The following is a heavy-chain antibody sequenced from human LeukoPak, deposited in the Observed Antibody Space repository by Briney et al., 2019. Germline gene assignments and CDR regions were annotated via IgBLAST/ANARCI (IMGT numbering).Heavy chain of an antibody. Sequence: ASVKVSYKASGYTFTGYYMHWVRQAPGQGLEWMGWINPNSGGTNYAQKFQGRVTMTRDTSISTAYMELSRLRSDDTAVYYCARKRTAGRGIAAASVGTREYNWFDPWGQGTLVTVSS. CDR1: GYTFTGYY. D-gene: IGHD6-13*01. CDR2: INPNSGGT. CDR3: ARKRTAGRGIAAASVGTREYNWFDP. V-gene: IGHV1-2*02. J-gene: IGHJ5*02.